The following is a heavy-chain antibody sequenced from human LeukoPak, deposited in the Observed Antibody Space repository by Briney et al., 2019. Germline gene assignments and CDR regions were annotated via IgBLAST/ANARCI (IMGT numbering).Heavy chain of an antibody. D-gene: IGHD6-6*01. J-gene: IGHJ4*02. V-gene: IGHV1-69*01. CDR1: GGTISSYA. Sequence: SVKVSCKASGGTISSYAISWVRQAPGQGLEWMGGIIPIFGTANYAQKFQGRVTITADESTSTAYMELSSLRSEDTAVYYCARDFGYSSSTYFDYWGQGTLVTVSS. CDR3: ARDFGYSSSTYFDY. CDR2: IIPIFGTA.